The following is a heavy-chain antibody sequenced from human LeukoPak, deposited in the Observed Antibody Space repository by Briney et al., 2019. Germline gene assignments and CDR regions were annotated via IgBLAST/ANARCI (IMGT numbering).Heavy chain of an antibody. CDR1: GFTSSSYW. D-gene: IGHD5-18*01. CDR3: ARDGYSYGLGY. CDR2: IKQDGSEK. J-gene: IGHJ4*02. Sequence: GGSLRLSCAASGFTSSSYWMSWVRQAPGKGLEWVANIKQDGSEKYYVDSVKGRFTISRDNAKNSLYLQMNSLRAEDTAVYYCARDGYSYGLGYWGQGTLVTVSS. V-gene: IGHV3-7*03.